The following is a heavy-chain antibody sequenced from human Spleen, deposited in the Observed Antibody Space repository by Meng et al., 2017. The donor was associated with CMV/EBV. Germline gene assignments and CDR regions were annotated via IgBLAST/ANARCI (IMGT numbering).Heavy chain of an antibody. CDR3: ARDGIGP. D-gene: IGHD1-26*01. CDR2: IIPIFGTA. J-gene: IGHJ5*02. V-gene: IGHV1-69*12. CDR1: GGTFSSYA. Sequence: QGQLSPSGADIMNPGYSVKVSCKASGGTFSSYAISWVQQAPGQGLEWRGGIIPIFGTANYAQKFQGRVTITADESTSTAYMELSSLRSEDTAVYYCARDGIGPWGQGTLVTVSS.